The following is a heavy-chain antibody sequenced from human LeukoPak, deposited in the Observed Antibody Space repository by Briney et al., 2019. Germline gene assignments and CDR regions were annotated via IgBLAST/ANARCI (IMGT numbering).Heavy chain of an antibody. Sequence: GASVKVSCKASGYTFTSYGTSWARQAPGQGLEWMGWISAYNGNTNYAQKLQGRVTMTTDTSTSTAYMELRSLRSDDTAVYYCARDLRFLEWLSYFDYWGQGTLVTVSS. J-gene: IGHJ4*02. CDR1: GYTFTSYG. CDR2: ISAYNGNT. D-gene: IGHD3-3*01. CDR3: ARDLRFLEWLSYFDY. V-gene: IGHV1-18*01.